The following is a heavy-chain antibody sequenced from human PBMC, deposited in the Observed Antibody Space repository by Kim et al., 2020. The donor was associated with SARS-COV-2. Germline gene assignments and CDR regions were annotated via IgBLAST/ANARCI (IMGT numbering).Heavy chain of an antibody. CDR3: AGSLTYGPEVDV. Sequence: NSPDAVKDRFSISRDDAKSTLYLQMNSLRAGDTAVYYCAGSLTYGPEVDVWGQGTLVTVSS. D-gene: IGHD3-10*01. V-gene: IGHV3-74*01. J-gene: IGHJ1*01.